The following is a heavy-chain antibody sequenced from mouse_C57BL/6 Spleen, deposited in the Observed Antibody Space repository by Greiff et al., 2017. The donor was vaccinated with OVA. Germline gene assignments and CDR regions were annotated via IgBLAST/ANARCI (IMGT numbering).Heavy chain of an antibody. Sequence: VQLKESGPGLVKPSQSLSLTCSVTGYSITSGYYWNWIRQFPGNKLEWMGYISYDGSNNYNPSLKNRISITRDTAKNKFFLKLNSVTTEDTATYCCAGPGGGFAYWGQGTLVTVSA. CDR3: AGPGGGFAY. V-gene: IGHV3-6*01. CDR2: ISYDGSN. J-gene: IGHJ3*01. CDR1: GYSITSGYY.